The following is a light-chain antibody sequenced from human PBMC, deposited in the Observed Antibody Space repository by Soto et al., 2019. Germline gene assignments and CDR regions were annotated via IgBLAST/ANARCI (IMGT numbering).Light chain of an antibody. CDR1: QSVGSY. CDR2: DAS. V-gene: IGKV3-11*01. Sequence: EIVLTQSPATLSLSPGERATLSCRASQSVGSYLVWYQQKPGQAPRLLIYDASKRATGIPVRFSGSGSGADFTLTISSLAPEDFALYYCQQRSNWPLTFGGGTKVEIK. J-gene: IGKJ4*01. CDR3: QQRSNWPLT.